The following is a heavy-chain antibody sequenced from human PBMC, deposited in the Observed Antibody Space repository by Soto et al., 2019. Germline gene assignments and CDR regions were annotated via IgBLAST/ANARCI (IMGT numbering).Heavy chain of an antibody. CDR1: GVTPSSSD. CDR3: VKNSDWIHA. V-gene: IGHV3-23*01. CDR2: IDGAGRIT. D-gene: IGHD2-21*01. J-gene: IGHJ5*02. Sequence: PGGSLRLSCAASGVTPSSSDMSWVRQGPGKGLEWVSTIDGAGRITYYADSVKGRFTISRDNSKSTLFLQMESLGADDTAIYYCVKNSDWIHAWGQGAMVTVSS.